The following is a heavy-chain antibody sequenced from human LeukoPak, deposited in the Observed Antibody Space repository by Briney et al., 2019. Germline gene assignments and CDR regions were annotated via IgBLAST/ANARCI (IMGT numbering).Heavy chain of an antibody. CDR1: GFSFSSYW. V-gene: IGHV3-7*02. CDR2: IKKDGSEK. Sequence: GGSLRLSCAASGFSFSSYWMSWVRQAPGKGLEWLANIKKDGSEKYYVDSVKGAFTISRDNAKNSLYLQMNSLRAEDTAVYYCARVPDYDGTVFDYWGQGTLVTVSS. J-gene: IGHJ4*02. CDR3: ARVPDYDGTVFDY. D-gene: IGHD4-23*01.